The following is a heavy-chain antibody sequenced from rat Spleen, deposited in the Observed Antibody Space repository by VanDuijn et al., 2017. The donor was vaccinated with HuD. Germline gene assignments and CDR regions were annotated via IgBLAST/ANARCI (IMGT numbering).Heavy chain of an antibody. CDR2: ISPSGGST. CDR1: GFTFSNYG. V-gene: IGHV5-19*01. Sequence: EVQLVESGGGLVQPGRSLKLSCAASGFTFSNYGMHWIRQAPTKGLEWVASISPSGGSTYYRDSVKGRFTISRDDAKSTLSLQMDSLRSEDTATYYCARRHYGYTDYFDYWGQGTLVTVSS. J-gene: IGHJ3*01. D-gene: IGHD1-9*01. CDR3: ARRHYGYTDYFDY.